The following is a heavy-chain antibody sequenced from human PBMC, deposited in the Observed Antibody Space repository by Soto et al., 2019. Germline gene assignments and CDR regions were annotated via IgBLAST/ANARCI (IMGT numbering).Heavy chain of an antibody. Sequence: HGGSLRLSCVASGFTFGSYWMHWVRQAPGKGLVWVSRINSDESSTTYADSVKGRFTISRDNAKNTLYLHMNSLRAEDAAVYYCARAGSYCSGGGCNFYYYMDVWGKGTTVTVSS. J-gene: IGHJ6*03. D-gene: IGHD2-15*01. CDR1: GFTFGSYW. CDR3: ARAGSYCSGGGCNFYYYMDV. CDR2: INSDESST. V-gene: IGHV3-74*01.